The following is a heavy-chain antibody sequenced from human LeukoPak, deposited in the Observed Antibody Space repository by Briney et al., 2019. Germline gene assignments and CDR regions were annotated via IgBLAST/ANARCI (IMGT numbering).Heavy chain of an antibody. CDR1: GGSISSYY. CDR3: ARGLGEYAFDI. J-gene: IGHJ3*02. D-gene: IGHD3-16*01. Sequence: SETLSLTCTVSGGSISSYYWSWIRQPPGKGLEWIGYIYYSGSTNYNPSLKSRVTISVDTSKNQFSLKLSSVTAADTAVYYCARGLGEYAFDIWGQGTMVTVSS. CDR2: IYYSGST. V-gene: IGHV4-59*01.